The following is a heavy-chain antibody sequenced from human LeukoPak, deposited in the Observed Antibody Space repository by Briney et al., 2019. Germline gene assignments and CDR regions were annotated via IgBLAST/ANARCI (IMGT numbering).Heavy chain of an antibody. CDR3: ARDLITTRGDFDY. Sequence: GASVKVSCKASGYTFTSYGISWVRQAPGQGLEWMGGISAYNGNTNYAQKLQGRVTMTTDTSKSTDYMELRRLRSDATAVYYCARDLITTRGDFDYWGPGTLVTVSS. V-gene: IGHV1-18*01. CDR2: ISAYNGNT. CDR1: GYTFTSYG. D-gene: IGHD5-24*01. J-gene: IGHJ4*02.